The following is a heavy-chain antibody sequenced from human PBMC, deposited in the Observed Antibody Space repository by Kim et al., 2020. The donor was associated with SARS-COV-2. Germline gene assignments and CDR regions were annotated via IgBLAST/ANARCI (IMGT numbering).Heavy chain of an antibody. CDR2: ISGSGGST. V-gene: IGHV3-23*01. J-gene: IGHJ6*02. Sequence: GGSLRLSCAASGFTFSSYAMSWVRQAPGKGLEWVSAISGSGGSTYYADSVKGRFTISRDNSKNTLYLQMNSLRAEDTAVYYCAKSVEFSYYYGSGVYYYGMDVWGQGTTVTVSS. CDR1: GFTFSSYA. D-gene: IGHD3-10*01. CDR3: AKSVEFSYYYGSGVYYYGMDV.